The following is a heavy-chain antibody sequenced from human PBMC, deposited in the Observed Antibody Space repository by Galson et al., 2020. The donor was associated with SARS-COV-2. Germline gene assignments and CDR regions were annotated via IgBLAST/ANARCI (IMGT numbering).Heavy chain of an antibody. CDR2: IYYSGST. CDR3: ARGVEDY. Sequence: SEAVYLTCTASGGSNSSSSYYWGWIRQPPGKGLEWIGSIYYSGSTYYNPSLKSRVTISVDTSKNQFSLKLSSVTAADTAVYYCARGVEDYWGQGTLVTVSS. V-gene: IGHV4-39*07. D-gene: IGHD2-15*01. CDR1: GGSNSSSSYY. J-gene: IGHJ4*02.